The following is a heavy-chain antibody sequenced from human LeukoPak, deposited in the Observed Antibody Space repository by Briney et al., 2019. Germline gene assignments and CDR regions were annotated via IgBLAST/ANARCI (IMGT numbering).Heavy chain of an antibody. J-gene: IGHJ4*02. Sequence: SETLSLTCTVSGGSISRYYWSWIRQPPGKGLEWIGYISYSGSTKHNPSLMSRVTISVDTSKNQFSLKLRSATAADTAVCYCARLDYYHFDYWGQGTVVTVSS. CDR3: ARLDYYHFDY. D-gene: IGHD3-22*01. V-gene: IGHV4-59*01. CDR1: GGSISRYY. CDR2: ISYSGST.